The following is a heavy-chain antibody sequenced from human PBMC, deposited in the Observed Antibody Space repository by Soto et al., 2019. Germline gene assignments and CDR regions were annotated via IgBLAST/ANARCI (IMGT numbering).Heavy chain of an antibody. CDR2: ISYDGSNK. J-gene: IGHJ3*02. V-gene: IGHV3-30-3*01. D-gene: IGHD6-13*01. CDR1: GFTFSSYA. CDR3: AREPAGTFAFDI. Sequence: GGSLRLSCAASGFTFSSYAMHWVRQAPGKGLEWVAVISYDGSNKYYADSVKGRFTISRDNSKNTLYLQMNSLRAEDTAVYYCAREPAGTFAFDIWGQGTMVTVSS.